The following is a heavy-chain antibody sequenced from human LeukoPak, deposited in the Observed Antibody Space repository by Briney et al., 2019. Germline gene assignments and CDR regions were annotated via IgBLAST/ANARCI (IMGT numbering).Heavy chain of an antibody. CDR3: ARDRPGAAAGTAHY. V-gene: IGHV3-21*01. Sequence: PGGSLRLSCEASGFTFSAYAMTWVRQAPGKGLEWVSSISSGSSYISYADSVKGRFTISRDNAKKSLYLQMNSLRAEDTAVYYCARDRPGAAAGTAHYWGQGTLVTVSS. J-gene: IGHJ4*02. D-gene: IGHD6-13*01. CDR2: ISSGSSYI. CDR1: GFTFSAYA.